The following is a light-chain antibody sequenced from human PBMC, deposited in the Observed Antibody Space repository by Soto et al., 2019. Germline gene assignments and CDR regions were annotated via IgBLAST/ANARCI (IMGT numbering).Light chain of an antibody. CDR3: SSFGGAPVV. J-gene: IGLJ2*01. CDR1: NSDIGEYNY. CDR2: EVT. V-gene: IGLV2-8*01. Sequence: QSVLTQPPSASGSPGQSVTIPCTGTNSDIGEYNYVSWYQQHPGKVPRLLIYEVTKRPPGVPDRFSCSKSGNTASLIVSGLQAEDEADYYCSSFGGAPVVFGGGTKVTVL.